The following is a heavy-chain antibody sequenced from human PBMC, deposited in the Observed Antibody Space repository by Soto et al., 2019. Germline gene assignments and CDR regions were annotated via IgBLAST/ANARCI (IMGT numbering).Heavy chain of an antibody. CDR1: GRSISSGDYY. D-gene: IGHD3-9*01. CDR3: ARDHYVYDILTGYGYYYGMDV. J-gene: IGHJ6*02. CDR2: IYYSGST. V-gene: IGHV4-30-4*01. Sequence: QVQLQESGPGLVKPSQTLSLTCTVSGRSISSGDYYWSRIRQPPGKGLEWIGYIYYSGSTYYNPSLKSRVTISVDTSKNQFSLKLSSVTAADTAVYYCARDHYVYDILTGYGYYYGMDVWGQGTTVTVSS.